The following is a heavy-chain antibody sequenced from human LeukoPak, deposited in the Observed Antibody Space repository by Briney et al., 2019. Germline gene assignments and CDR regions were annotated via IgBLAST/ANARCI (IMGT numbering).Heavy chain of an antibody. CDR2: MYYSGST. Sequence: PSETLSLTCTVSGGSISSSRYYWVWIRQPPGKGLEWIGSMYYSGSTYYNPSLKSRVTISVDTSKNQFSLKLSSVNAADTAVYYCASLRDGYNFDYWGQGTLVTVSS. V-gene: IGHV4-39*01. CDR3: ASLRDGYNFDY. D-gene: IGHD5-24*01. CDR1: GGSISSSRYY. J-gene: IGHJ4*02.